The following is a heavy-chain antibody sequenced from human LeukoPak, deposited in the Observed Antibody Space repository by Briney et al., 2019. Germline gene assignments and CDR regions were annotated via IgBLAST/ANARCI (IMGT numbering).Heavy chain of an antibody. J-gene: IGHJ3*02. CDR1: GGSISSYY. Sequence: TSETLSLTCTVSGGSISSYYWSWIRQPPGKGLEWIGYIYYSGSTNYNPSLKSRVTISVDTSKNQFSLKLSSVTAADTAVYYCARSGYSYGADAFDIWGQGTMVTVSS. CDR2: IYYSGST. D-gene: IGHD5-18*01. CDR3: ARSGYSYGADAFDI. V-gene: IGHV4-59*12.